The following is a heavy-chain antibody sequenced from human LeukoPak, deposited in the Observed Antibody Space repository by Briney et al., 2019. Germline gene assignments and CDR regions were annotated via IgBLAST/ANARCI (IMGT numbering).Heavy chain of an antibody. Sequence: ASVKVSCKASGYTFSGYNMHWVRQAPGQGLEWMGWINPNSGGTNYAQKFQGRVTMTRDTSSSTAYMELSRLRSDDTAVYYCARGAAGNEPIDYWGQGTLVTVSS. V-gene: IGHV1-2*02. CDR1: GYTFSGYN. J-gene: IGHJ4*02. CDR3: ARGAAGNEPIDY. CDR2: INPNSGGT. D-gene: IGHD6-13*01.